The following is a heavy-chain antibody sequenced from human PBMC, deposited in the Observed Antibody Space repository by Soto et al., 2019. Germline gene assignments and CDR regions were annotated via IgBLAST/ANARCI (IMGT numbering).Heavy chain of an antibody. D-gene: IGHD1-26*01. V-gene: IGHV3-73*01. CDR1: GFSFSDSA. J-gene: IGHJ4*02. CDR3: TRPPSGAYGDDFDY. Sequence: SLRLSCKVSGFSFSDSAMDWVRQASGTGLEWVGHIRDKANHYATAYAASLKHRFLISRDDSENTVYLQMNSLKTDDTAVYYCTRPPSGAYGDDFDYWGRGTLVTVSS. CDR2: IRDKANHYAT.